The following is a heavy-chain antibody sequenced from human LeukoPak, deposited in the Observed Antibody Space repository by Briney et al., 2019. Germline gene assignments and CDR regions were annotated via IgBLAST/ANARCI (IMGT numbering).Heavy chain of an antibody. CDR3: ARESSYGPYYMDV. CDR2: INPNSGGT. J-gene: IGHJ6*03. D-gene: IGHD5-18*01. V-gene: IGHV1-2*02. Sequence: ASVKVSCKASGGTLSSYAISWVRQAPGQGLECMGGINPNSGGTNYAQKFQGRVTMTRDTSISTAYMELSRLRSDDTAVYYCARESSYGPYYMDVWGKGTTVTVSS. CDR1: GGTLSSYA.